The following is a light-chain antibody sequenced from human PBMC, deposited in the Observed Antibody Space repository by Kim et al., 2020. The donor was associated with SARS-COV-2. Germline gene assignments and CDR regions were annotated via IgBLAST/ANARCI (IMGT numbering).Light chain of an antibody. V-gene: IGKV3-11*01. Sequence: PGERATLPCRASQSVTGRVSWYQQRPGQAPSLLIYDTSNRATGIPARFSGSGSGTDFTLTISSLEPEDFAVYYCQQRRSWPLTFGGGTKVDI. CDR2: DTS. CDR1: QSVTGR. J-gene: IGKJ4*01. CDR3: QQRRSWPLT.